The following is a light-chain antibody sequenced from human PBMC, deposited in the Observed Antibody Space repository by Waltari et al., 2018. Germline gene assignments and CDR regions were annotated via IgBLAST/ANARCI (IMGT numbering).Light chain of an antibody. J-gene: IGLJ2*01. CDR1: SSNIGAGYD. V-gene: IGLV1-40*01. CDR3: QSYDSSLSVVV. Sequence: QSVLTQPPSVSGAPGQRVTISCSGSSSNIGAGYDVHWYRQLPGTAPKLLIYGDANRPSGVPDRFSGSKSGPSASLAITGLQAEDEADYYCQSYDSSLSVVVFGGGTKLTVL. CDR2: GDA.